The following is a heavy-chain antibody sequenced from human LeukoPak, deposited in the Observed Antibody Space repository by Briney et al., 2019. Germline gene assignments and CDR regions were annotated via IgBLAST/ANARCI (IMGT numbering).Heavy chain of an antibody. CDR3: AREPRFGSYSIDY. CDR2: ISSSGSTI. CDR1: GGSTSSYY. V-gene: IGHV3-11*04. D-gene: IGHD1-26*01. Sequence: LSLTCTVSGGSTSSYYWSWIRQPPGKGLEWVSYISSSGSTIYYADSVKGRFTISRDNAKNSLYLQMNSLRAEDTAVYYCAREPRFGSYSIDYWGQGTVVTVSS. J-gene: IGHJ4*02.